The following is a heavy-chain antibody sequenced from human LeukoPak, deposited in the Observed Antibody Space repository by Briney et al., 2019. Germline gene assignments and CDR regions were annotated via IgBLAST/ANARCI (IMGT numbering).Heavy chain of an antibody. CDR2: INHSGST. Sequence: SETLSLTCAVYGGSFSGYYWSWIRQPPGKGLEWIGEINHSGSTNYNPSLKSRVTISVDTSKDQFSPKLSSVTAADTAVYYCASRGIGDWFDPWGQGTLVTVSS. V-gene: IGHV4-34*01. CDR3: ASRGIGDWFDP. CDR1: GGSFSGYY. J-gene: IGHJ5*02. D-gene: IGHD2-15*01.